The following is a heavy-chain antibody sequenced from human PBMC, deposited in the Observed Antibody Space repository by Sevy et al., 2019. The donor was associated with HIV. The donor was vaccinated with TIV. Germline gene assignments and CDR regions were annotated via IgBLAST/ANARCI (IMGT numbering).Heavy chain of an antibody. J-gene: IGHJ4*02. CDR2: IKQDGSVK. Sequence: GGSLRLSCAASGFTLNSYWMSWVRQAPGKGLEWVANIKQDGSVKYYVDSVKGRFTISRDKARNLVYLQMSSLTAEDTALYYCVRAIAADASLWGQGTLVTVSS. CDR1: GFTLNSYW. D-gene: IGHD6-13*01. V-gene: IGHV3-7*01. CDR3: VRAIAADASL.